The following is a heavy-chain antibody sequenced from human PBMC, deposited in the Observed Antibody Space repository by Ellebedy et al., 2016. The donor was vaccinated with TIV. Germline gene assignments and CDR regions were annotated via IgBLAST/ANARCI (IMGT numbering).Heavy chain of an antibody. V-gene: IGHV5-51*01. CDR1: GYSFTSYW. CDR2: IYPGDSDT. CDR3: ARQGPYSGGWEPELYGMDV. D-gene: IGHD1-26*01. J-gene: IGHJ6*02. Sequence: GESLKISXKGSGYSFTSYWIGWVRQMPGKGLEWMGIIYPGDSDTRYSPSFQGQVTISADNSISTAYLQWSSLKASDTAMYYCARQGPYSGGWEPELYGMDVWGQGTTVTVSS.